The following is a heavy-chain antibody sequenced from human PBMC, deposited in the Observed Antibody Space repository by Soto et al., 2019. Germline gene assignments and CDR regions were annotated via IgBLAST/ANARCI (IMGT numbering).Heavy chain of an antibody. Sequence: PSETLSLTCTVSGGSISSGDYYWSWIRQPPGKGLEWIGYIYYSGSTYYNPSLKSRVTISVDTSKNQFSLKLSSVTAADTAVYYCARDPTADYYYYGMDVRGQGTTVTVS. D-gene: IGHD2-2*01. CDR2: IYYSGST. J-gene: IGHJ6*02. CDR1: GGSISSGDYY. CDR3: ARDPTADYYYYGMDV. V-gene: IGHV4-30-4*01.